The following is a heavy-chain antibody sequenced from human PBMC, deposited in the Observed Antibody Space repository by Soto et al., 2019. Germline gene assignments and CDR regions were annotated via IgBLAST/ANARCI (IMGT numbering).Heavy chain of an antibody. V-gene: IGHV1-18*01. CDR3: AGVTGSCSSTSCSYYYYYYGMDV. D-gene: IGHD2-2*01. CDR1: GYTFTSYG. J-gene: IGHJ6*02. CDR2: ISVYNGNT. Sequence: QVQLVQSGAEVKKPGASVKVSCKASGYTFTSYGISWVRQAPGQGLEWMGWISVYNGNTNYAQKLQGRVTMTTDTSTSTAYMELRSLRSDDTAVYCCAGVTGSCSSTSCSYYYYYYGMDVWGQGTTVTVSS.